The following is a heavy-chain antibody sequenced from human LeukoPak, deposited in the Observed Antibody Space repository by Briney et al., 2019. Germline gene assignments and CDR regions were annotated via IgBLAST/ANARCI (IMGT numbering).Heavy chain of an antibody. J-gene: IGHJ4*02. CDR3: ARLGEWGLVSGSFDY. CDR1: GFTFSSYA. D-gene: IGHD3-10*01. CDR2: ISYDGSNK. Sequence: PGRSLRLSCAASGFTFSSYAMHWVRQAPGKGVEWVAVISYDGSNKYHADSVKGRFTISRDNSKNTLYLQMNSLRAEDTAVYYCARLGEWGLVSGSFDYWGQGTLVTVSS. V-gene: IGHV3-30*04.